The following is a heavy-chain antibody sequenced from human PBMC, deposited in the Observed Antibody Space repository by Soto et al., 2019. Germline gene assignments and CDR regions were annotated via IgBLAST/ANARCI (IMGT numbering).Heavy chain of an antibody. V-gene: IGHV1-2*04. Sequence: GASVKVSCKASGYTFTGYYMHWVRQAPGQGLEWMGWINPNSGGTNYAQKFQGWVTMTRDTSISTAYMELSRLRSDDTAVYYCARDGGIAARFPPYYYYGMDVWGQGTTVTVSS. CDR1: GYTFTGYY. CDR3: ARDGGIAARFPPYYYYGMDV. J-gene: IGHJ6*02. CDR2: INPNSGGT. D-gene: IGHD6-6*01.